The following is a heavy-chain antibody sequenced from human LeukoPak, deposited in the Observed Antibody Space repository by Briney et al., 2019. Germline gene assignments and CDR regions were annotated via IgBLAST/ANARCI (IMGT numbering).Heavy chain of an antibody. CDR3: VRDGGEWLPDL. CDR1: GGSMGTYS. CDR2: KAYSGGT. V-gene: IGHV4-59*01. J-gene: IGHJ5*02. Sequence: SETLSLTCTVSGGSMGTYSWCWIRQSPGKGLEWIGFKAYSGGTNYNPSLKSRVTISVDTSKGQISLNLKSVTAADTAVYYCVRDGGEWLPDLWGQGTLVTVSS. D-gene: IGHD3-3*01.